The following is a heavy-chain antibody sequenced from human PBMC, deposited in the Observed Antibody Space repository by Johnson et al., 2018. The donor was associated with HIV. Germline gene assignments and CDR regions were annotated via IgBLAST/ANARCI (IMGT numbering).Heavy chain of an antibody. CDR2: IGTAGDT. V-gene: IGHV3-13*01. CDR3: ARDTSWSDTGSIDAFDV. J-gene: IGHJ3*01. D-gene: IGHD5-18*01. Sequence: VQLVESGGGVVQPGGSLRLSCGASGFTFSRYDMHWVRQATGKGLEWVSAIGTAGDTYYPGSVKGRFTISRDNAKNSLYLQMNSLRAEDTAVYYCARDTSWSDTGSIDAFDVWGQGTMVTVSS. CDR1: GFTFSRYD.